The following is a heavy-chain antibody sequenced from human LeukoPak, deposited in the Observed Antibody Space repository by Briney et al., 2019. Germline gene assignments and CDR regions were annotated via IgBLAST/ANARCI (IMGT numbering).Heavy chain of an antibody. J-gene: IGHJ3*02. CDR2: ISRSGGST. CDR3: AKDMGELPPDGAFDI. V-gene: IGHV3-23*01. CDR1: GFTFSSYA. Sequence: PGGSLRLSCAASGFTFSSYAMSWVRQAPGKGLEWVSSISRSGGSTYSADSVKGRFTISRDNSKNTLYLQMNSLRAEDTAVYYCAKDMGELPPDGAFDIWGQGTMVTVSS. D-gene: IGHD1-26*01.